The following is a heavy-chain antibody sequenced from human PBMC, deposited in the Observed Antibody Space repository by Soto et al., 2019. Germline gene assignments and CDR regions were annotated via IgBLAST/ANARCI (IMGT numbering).Heavy chain of an antibody. Sequence: SETLSLTCAVYGGSFSGYYWSWIRQPPWKGLEWIGESNHSGSTNYNPSLKSRVTISVDTSKNHFSLKLSSVTAADTAVYYCARATLINYYDSSGYLRWSSSRSYYGMDVWGQGPTVTVSS. V-gene: IGHV4-34*01. D-gene: IGHD3-22*01. CDR2: SNHSGST. CDR1: GGSFSGYY. J-gene: IGHJ6*02. CDR3: ARATLINYYDSSGYLRWSSSRSYYGMDV.